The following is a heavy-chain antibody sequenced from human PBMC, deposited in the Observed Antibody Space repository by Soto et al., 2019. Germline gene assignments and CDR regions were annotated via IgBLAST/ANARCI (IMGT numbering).Heavy chain of an antibody. J-gene: IGHJ4*02. CDR1: GGTFSSYT. CDR3: ARVTCGGDCLGY. CDR2: IIPILGIA. V-gene: IGHV1-69*02. D-gene: IGHD2-21*02. Sequence: SVKVSCKASGGTFSSYTISWVRQAPGQGLEWMGRIIPILGIANYAQKFQGRVTITADESTSTAYMELRSLRSDDTAVYYCARVTCGGDCLGYWGQGTLVTVSS.